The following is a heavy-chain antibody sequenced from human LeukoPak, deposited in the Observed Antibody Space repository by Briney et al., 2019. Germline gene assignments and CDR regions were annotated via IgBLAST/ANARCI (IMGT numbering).Heavy chain of an antibody. CDR2: INTNTGNP. CDR1: GYTFTSNY. CDR3: ARGAFDAFDI. J-gene: IGHJ3*02. Sequence: GASVKVSCKASGYTFTSNYIHWVRQAPGQGLEWMGWINTNTGNPTYAQGFTGRFVFSLDTSVSTAYLQISSLKAEDTAVYYCARGAFDAFDIWGQGTMVTVSS. V-gene: IGHV7-4-1*02.